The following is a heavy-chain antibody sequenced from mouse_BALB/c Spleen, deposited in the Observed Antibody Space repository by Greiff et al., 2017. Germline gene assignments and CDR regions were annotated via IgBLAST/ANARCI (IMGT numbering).Heavy chain of an antibody. CDR1: GFTFSSYG. D-gene: IGHD1-1*01. J-gene: IGHJ3*01. V-gene: IGHV5-6*01. CDR2: ISSGGSYT. Sequence: EVQGVESGGDLVKPGGSLKLSCAASGFTFSSYGMSWVRQTPDKRLEWVATISSGGSYTYYPDSVKGRFTISRDNAKNTLYLQMSSLKSEDTAMYYCARENGSSYMAYWGQGTLVTVSA. CDR3: ARENGSSYMAY.